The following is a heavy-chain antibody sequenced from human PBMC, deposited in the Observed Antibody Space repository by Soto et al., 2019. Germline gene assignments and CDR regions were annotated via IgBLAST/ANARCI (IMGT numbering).Heavy chain of an antibody. CDR1: GFTFTRYS. Sequence: PXGPLRLTCTASGFTFTRYSMNWVRQAPGKGLEWVSSISSTTNYIYYGDSMKVRFTISRDNAKNSLYLEMNSLRAEDKAVYYCARESEDLTSNFDYWGQGTLVTVYS. CDR3: ARESEDLTSNFDY. V-gene: IGHV3-21*06. CDR2: ISSTTNYI. J-gene: IGHJ4*02.